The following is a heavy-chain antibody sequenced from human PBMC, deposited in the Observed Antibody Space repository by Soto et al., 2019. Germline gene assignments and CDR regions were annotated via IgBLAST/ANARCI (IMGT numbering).Heavy chain of an antibody. Sequence: GASVKVSCKASGYTFTDYYLHWVRQAPGQGLELMGWINPKNGATIYAQKFQGRVTMTRDTSISTAYMELNRLRSDDTAVYSCARVYYDSSGYLDYWGQGTLVTVSS. CDR3: ARVYYDSSGYLDY. J-gene: IGHJ4*02. D-gene: IGHD3-22*01. CDR2: INPKNGAT. V-gene: IGHV1-2*02. CDR1: GYTFTDYY.